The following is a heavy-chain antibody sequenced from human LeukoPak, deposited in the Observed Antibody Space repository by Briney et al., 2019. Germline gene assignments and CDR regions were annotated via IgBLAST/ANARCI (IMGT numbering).Heavy chain of an antibody. CDR1: GDSITGGNW. D-gene: IGHD6-19*01. CDR2: IFHTGNT. J-gene: IGHJ3*02. V-gene: IGHV4-4*02. Sequence: PSETLSLTCAVSGDSITGGNWWSWVRQPPGKGLEWVGEIFHTGNTNYNPSLKSRVTISVDTSKNQFSLKLSSVTAADTAVYYCARGRTSGYSSGWYSGAFDIWGQGTMVTVSS. CDR3: ARGRTSGYSSGWYSGAFDI.